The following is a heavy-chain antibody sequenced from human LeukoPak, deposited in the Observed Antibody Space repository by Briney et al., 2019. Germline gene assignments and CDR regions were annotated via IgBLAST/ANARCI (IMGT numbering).Heavy chain of an antibody. D-gene: IGHD1-26*01. J-gene: IGHJ4*02. CDR3: AKGYGGSYGY. CDR2: ISGSGGST. CDR1: GFTFSSYG. V-gene: IGHV3-23*01. Sequence: GGSLRLSCAASGFTFSSYGMSWVRQAPGKGLEWVSAISGSGGSTYYADSVKGWFTISRDNSKNTLYLQMNSLRAEDTAVYYCAKGYGGSYGYWGQGTLVTVSS.